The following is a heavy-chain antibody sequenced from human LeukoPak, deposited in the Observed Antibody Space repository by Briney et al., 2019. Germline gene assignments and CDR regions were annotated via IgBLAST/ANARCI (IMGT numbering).Heavy chain of an antibody. J-gene: IGHJ5*02. CDR1: GGSISSGSYS. V-gene: IGHV4-61*02. D-gene: IGHD6-25*01. CDR2: IYTSGST. CDR3: AGEASGWRENWFDP. Sequence: RASETLSLTCTVSGGSISSGSYSWSWIRQPAGKGLEWIGRIYTSGSTNYNPSLKSRVTISVDTSKNQFSLRLSSVTAADTAVYYCAGEASGWRENWFDPWGQGTLVTVSS.